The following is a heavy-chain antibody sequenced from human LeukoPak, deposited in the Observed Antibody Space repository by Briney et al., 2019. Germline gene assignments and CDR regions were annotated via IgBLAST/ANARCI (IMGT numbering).Heavy chain of an antibody. V-gene: IGHV3-30*03. CDR2: ISFDGSNK. Sequence: GGSLRLSCAASGFSFSSYGMHWVRQAPGKGLEWVAGISFDGSNKYYADSPKGRFTISRDNSKNTLYMQMNSLRVEDTAVYYCCGGLFYCDYLGQGTLVTVSS. J-gene: IGHJ4*02. CDR1: GFSFSSYG. CDR3: CGGLFYCDY. D-gene: IGHD3-10*01.